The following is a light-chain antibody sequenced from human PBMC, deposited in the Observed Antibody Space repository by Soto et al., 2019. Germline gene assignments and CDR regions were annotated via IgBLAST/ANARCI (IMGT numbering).Light chain of an antibody. CDR2: DAS. CDR1: QSISTW. Sequence: DIQMTQSPSTLSASVGDGVTITCRASQSISTWLAWYQQKPGKAPKLLIYDASTLESGVTSRFSGSGSGTEFTLTISSLQPDDFATYYCQQYSIYWNTFGQGTKLEIK. CDR3: QQYSIYWNT. V-gene: IGKV1-5*01. J-gene: IGKJ2*01.